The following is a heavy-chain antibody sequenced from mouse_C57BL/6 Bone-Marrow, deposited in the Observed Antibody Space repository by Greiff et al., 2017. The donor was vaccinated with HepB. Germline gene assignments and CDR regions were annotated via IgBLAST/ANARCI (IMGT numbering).Heavy chain of an antibody. CDR2: IYPGDGDT. D-gene: IGHD3-2*02. V-gene: IGHV1-80*01. Sequence: QVQLQQSGAELVKPGASVKISCKASGYAFSSYWMNWVKQRPGKGLEWIGQIYPGDGDTNYNGKFKGKATLTADKSSSTAYMQLSSLTSEDSAVYFCASAQSSSGYVHWGQGTTLTVSS. CDR3: ASAQSSSGYVH. J-gene: IGHJ2*01. CDR1: GYAFSSYW.